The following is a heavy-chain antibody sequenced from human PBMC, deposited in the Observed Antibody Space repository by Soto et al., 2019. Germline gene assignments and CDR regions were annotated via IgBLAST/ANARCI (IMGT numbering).Heavy chain of an antibody. J-gene: IGHJ6*02. CDR2: ISSVGSNK. D-gene: IGHD3-3*01. Sequence: QPGGSMRLSCAASAFTFSSYAMHWVRQAPGKWLEWVAVISSVGSNKNYADSVKGRLTISTDNPKNTPYLQMTSLRAEDTALYYCSRDGPGENNFWSWTRPYYYYGMDVWGQGTTVTVSS. CDR3: SRDGPGENNFWSWTRPYYYYGMDV. V-gene: IGHV3-30-3*01. CDR1: AFTFSSYA.